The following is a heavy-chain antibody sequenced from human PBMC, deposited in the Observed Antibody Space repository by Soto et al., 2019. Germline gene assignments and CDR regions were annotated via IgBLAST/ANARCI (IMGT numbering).Heavy chain of an antibody. V-gene: IGHV1-69*01. J-gene: IGHJ6*02. CDR3: ARSQGSSTSLEIYYYYYYGMDV. CDR2: IIPISGTA. CDR1: GGTFSSYA. D-gene: IGHD2-2*01. Sequence: QVQLVQSGAEVKKPGSSVKVSCKASGGTFSSYAISWVRQAPGQGLEWMGGIIPISGTANYAQKCQGRVTINADESTSTAYMELSSLRSEDTAVYYCARSQGSSTSLEIYYYYYYGMDVWGQGTTVTVSS.